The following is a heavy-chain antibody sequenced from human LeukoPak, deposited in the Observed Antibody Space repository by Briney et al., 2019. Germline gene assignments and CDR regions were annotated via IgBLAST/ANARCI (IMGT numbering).Heavy chain of an antibody. Sequence: SETLSLTCGVYGGSFSGYYWSWIRQPPGKGLEWIGEINHSGSTDYNPSLKSRVTISIDKSKNHFSLKLTSVTAADTAVYYCARRGYFDSKGWFDPWGQGTLVTVSS. D-gene: IGHD3-22*01. CDR1: GGSFSGYY. V-gene: IGHV4-34*01. CDR2: INHSGST. CDR3: ARRGYFDSKGWFDP. J-gene: IGHJ5*02.